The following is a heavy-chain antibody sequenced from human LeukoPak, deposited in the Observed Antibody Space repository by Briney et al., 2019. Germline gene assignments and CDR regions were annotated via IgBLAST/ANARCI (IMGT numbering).Heavy chain of an antibody. CDR3: ARQPGYSSGWYYFDY. D-gene: IGHD6-19*01. V-gene: IGHV4-59*08. J-gene: IGHJ4*02. CDR1: GGSISSYY. CDR2: INYSGIT. Sequence: SETLSLTCTVSGGSISSYYWSWIRQPPGKGLEWIGYINYSGITNYNPSLKSRVTISVDTSKNQLSLKLTSVTAADTAAYYCARQPGYSSGWYYFDYWGQGTLVTVSS.